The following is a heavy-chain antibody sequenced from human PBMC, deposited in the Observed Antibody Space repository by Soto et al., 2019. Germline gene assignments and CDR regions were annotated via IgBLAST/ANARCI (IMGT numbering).Heavy chain of an antibody. CDR2: IIPIFGTA. Sequence: SVKVSCNASGGTFSSYAISWVRQAPGQGLEWMGGIIPIFGTANYAQKFQSRVTITADESTSTAYMDLSSLRSEDTAVYYCARVAEGWDGYDHRPFDYWGKGSMVIVS. CDR3: ARVAEGWDGYDHRPFDY. J-gene: IGHJ4*02. CDR1: GGTFSSYA. D-gene: IGHD5-12*01. V-gene: IGHV1-69*13.